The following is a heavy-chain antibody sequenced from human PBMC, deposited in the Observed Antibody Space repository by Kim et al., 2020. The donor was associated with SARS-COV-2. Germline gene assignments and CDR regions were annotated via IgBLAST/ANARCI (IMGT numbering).Heavy chain of an antibody. V-gene: IGHV4-38-2*01. D-gene: IGHD1-20*01. CDR1: GSSIGIGYY. Sequence: SETLSLTCSVSGSSIGIGYYWAWVRQPPGRGLEWVGSISHGGHTNYNSSLLSRLTISVDTSKRLFSLMLTSVTAADTAVYYCARLCLGISYNFDVWGRGTMVTVSS. J-gene: IGHJ3*01. CDR3: ARLCLGISYNFDV. CDR2: ISHGGHT.